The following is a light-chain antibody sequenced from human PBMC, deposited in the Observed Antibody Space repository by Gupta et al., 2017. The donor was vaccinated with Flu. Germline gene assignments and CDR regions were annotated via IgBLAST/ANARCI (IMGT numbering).Light chain of an antibody. CDR1: SSNIGSNY. Sequence: QSVLTQPPSVSAAPGQKVTISCAGSSSNIGSNYVSWYQKLPGTAPKLLIYDNDKRPSGIPDRFSGSKSGTSATLGITGLQTGDEADYYCGTWDSSLSEVFGGGTKLTVL. V-gene: IGLV1-51*01. J-gene: IGLJ3*02. CDR2: DND. CDR3: GTWDSSLSEV.